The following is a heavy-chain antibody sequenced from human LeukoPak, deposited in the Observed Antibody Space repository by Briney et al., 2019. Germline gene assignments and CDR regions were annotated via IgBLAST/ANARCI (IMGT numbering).Heavy chain of an antibody. Sequence: GGSLRLSCAASGFTFKNYALSWVRQAPGKGLEWVSVISGCGGTTYYADSVKGRFTISRDNSKNTVFLQMNSLRAGDTAVYYCARQAYTTMAYIDYWGQGTLVTVSS. V-gene: IGHV3-23*01. CDR2: ISGCGGTT. CDR3: ARQAYTTMAYIDY. J-gene: IGHJ4*02. D-gene: IGHD5-18*01. CDR1: GFTFKNYA.